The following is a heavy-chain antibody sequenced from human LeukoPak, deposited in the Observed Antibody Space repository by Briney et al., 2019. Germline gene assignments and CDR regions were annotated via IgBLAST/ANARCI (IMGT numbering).Heavy chain of an antibody. CDR2: MSGSGGST. Sequence: GGSLRLSCAASGFIINDYYMTWIRQTPGKGLEWVSGMSGSGGSTYYADSVKGRFTISRDNSKNTLYLQMNSLRAEDTALYYCAKSLHGSGSYYNYWGQGTLVTVSS. CDR1: GFIINDYY. D-gene: IGHD3-10*01. J-gene: IGHJ4*02. V-gene: IGHV3-23*01. CDR3: AKSLHGSGSYYNY.